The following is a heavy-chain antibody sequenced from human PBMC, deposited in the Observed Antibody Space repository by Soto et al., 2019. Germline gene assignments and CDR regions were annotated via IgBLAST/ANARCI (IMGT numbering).Heavy chain of an antibody. V-gene: IGHV1-69*13. Sequence: SVKVSCKASGGTFSSYAISWVRQAPGQGLEWMGGIIPIFGTANYAQKFQGRVTITADESTSTAYMELSSLRSEDTAVYYCARSRASHYYDSSGYISGYWFDPWGQGTLVTVSS. CDR3: ARSRASHYYDSSGYISGYWFDP. CDR2: IIPIFGTA. CDR1: GGTFSSYA. D-gene: IGHD3-22*01. J-gene: IGHJ5*02.